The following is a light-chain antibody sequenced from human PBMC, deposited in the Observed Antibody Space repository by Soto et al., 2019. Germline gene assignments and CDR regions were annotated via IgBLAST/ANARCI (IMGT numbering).Light chain of an antibody. CDR2: GAS. V-gene: IGKV3-15*01. Sequence: EIVMTQSPATLSVSPGERATLSCRASQSVSSNLAWYQQKPGQAPRLLIYGASTRATGIPARFSGSGSGTEVTLTISSLQSEDFAVFYCQQYNNWPITFGQGTQLEIK. CDR3: QQYNNWPIT. J-gene: IGKJ5*01. CDR1: QSVSSN.